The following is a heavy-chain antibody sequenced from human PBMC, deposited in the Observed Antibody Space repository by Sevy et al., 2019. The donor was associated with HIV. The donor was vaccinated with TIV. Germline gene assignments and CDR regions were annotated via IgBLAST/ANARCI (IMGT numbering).Heavy chain of an antibody. CDR2: IYSGGST. V-gene: IGHV3-53*04. CDR3: ARGVYSSSSYLMDY. D-gene: IGHD6-6*01. Sequence: GGSLRLSCAASGFTVSSNYMSWVRQAPGKGLEWVPDIYSGGSTYYADSVKGRFIISRHNSKNTLYLQMNSLRAEDTAVYYCARGVYSSSSYLMDYWGKGTTVTVSS. J-gene: IGHJ6*03. CDR1: GFTVSSNY.